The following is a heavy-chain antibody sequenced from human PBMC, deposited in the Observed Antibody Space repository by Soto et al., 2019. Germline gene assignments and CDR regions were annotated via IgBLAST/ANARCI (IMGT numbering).Heavy chain of an antibody. V-gene: IGHV3-74*01. CDR3: ARVGGYDYYYYYGMDV. Sequence: EVQLVESGGGLVQPGGSLRLSCAASGFTFSSYWMHWVRQAPGKGLVWVSRINSDGSSTSYADSVKGRFTISRDNAKNXLYLQMNSLRAEDTAVYYCARVGGYDYYYYYGMDVWGQGTTVTVSS. J-gene: IGHJ6*02. CDR1: GFTFSSYW. D-gene: IGHD5-12*01. CDR2: INSDGSST.